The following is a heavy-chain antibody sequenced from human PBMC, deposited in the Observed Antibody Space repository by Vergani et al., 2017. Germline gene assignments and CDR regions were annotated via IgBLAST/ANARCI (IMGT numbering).Heavy chain of an antibody. CDR2: IKNTGDST. CDR3: AKSIRGGARGNFDS. V-gene: IGHV3-23*01. J-gene: IGHJ5*01. Sequence: EVQLLQSEGAVVQPGGSLRLSCVASGFTFSSHAMSWVRQGHGQGLEWVSSIKNTGDSTHYADSVKGRFTISRYTVKNLLYLEMKSLRREDTALYYCAKSIRGGARGNFDSWGQGTLVSVSS. D-gene: IGHD1-26*01. CDR1: GFTFSSHA.